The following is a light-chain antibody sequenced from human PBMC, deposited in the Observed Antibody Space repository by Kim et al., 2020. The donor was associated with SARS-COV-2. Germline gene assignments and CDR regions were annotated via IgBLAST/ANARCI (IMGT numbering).Light chain of an antibody. CDR1: SSNIGSNS. Sequence: QSVLTQPPSVSGTPGQRVTISCSGSSSNIGSNSVNWYQQFPGTAPKLLLYSNNQRPSGVPDRFSGSKSVTSASLAISGLQSEHEADYYCAAWDDSLNVPLFGGGTQLTVL. CDR3: AAWDDSLNVPL. J-gene: IGLJ3*02. V-gene: IGLV1-44*01. CDR2: SNN.